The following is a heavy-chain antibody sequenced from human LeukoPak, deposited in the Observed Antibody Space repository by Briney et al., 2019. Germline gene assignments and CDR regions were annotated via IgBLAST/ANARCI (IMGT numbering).Heavy chain of an antibody. Sequence: SETLSLTCTVSGGSISSSGYYWGWIRQPPGKGLECIGIMSYSGITYYNPSLKSRVTMSVDTSKNHFSLKLSSVTAADTAVYYCARQIYYDRSGYFYFNWGQGTLVTVSS. CDR3: ARQIYYDRSGYFYFN. CDR2: MSYSGIT. D-gene: IGHD3-22*01. V-gene: IGHV4-39*01. CDR1: GGSISSSGYY. J-gene: IGHJ4*02.